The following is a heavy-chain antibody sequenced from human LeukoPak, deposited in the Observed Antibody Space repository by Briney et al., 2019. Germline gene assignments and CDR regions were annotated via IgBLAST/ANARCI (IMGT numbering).Heavy chain of an antibody. V-gene: IGHV3-23*01. CDR1: GFTFSSYA. Sequence: GGSLRLSCAASGFTFSSYAMSWVRQAPGKGLEWVSAISGSGGSTYHADSVKGRFTISRDNSKNTLYLQMNSLRAEDTAVYYCAKVWLFDYDSSGPDYWGQGTLVTVSS. J-gene: IGHJ4*02. CDR2: ISGSGGST. CDR3: AKVWLFDYDSSGPDY. D-gene: IGHD3-22*01.